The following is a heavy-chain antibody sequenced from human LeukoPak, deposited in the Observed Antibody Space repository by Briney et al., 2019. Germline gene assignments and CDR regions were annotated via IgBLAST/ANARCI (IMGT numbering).Heavy chain of an antibody. Sequence: EGSLRLSCAASGFTFSSYSMNWVRQAPGKGLEWVSSISSRSSYKYYADSVKGRFTISRDNAKNSLYLQMNSLRAEDTAVYYCARALYRQHIVVVNAKNYWYFDLWGRGTLVTVSS. J-gene: IGHJ2*01. V-gene: IGHV3-21*01. CDR1: GFTFSSYS. CDR3: ARALYRQHIVVVNAKNYWYFDL. CDR2: ISSRSSYK. D-gene: IGHD2-21*01.